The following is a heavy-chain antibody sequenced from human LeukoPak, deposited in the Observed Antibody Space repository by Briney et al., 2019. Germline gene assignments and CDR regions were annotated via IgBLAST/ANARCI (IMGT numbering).Heavy chain of an antibody. CDR1: GFTFSSYW. D-gene: IGHD3-16*02. CDR2: IKQDGSEK. CDR3: ARDRPYDYVWGSYRYDAFDI. V-gene: IGHV3-7*01. Sequence: PGGSLRLSCAASGFTFSSYWMSWVRQAPGKGLEWVANIKQDGSEKYYVDSVKGRSTISRDNAKNSLYLQMNSLRAEDTAVYYCARDRPYDYVWGSYRYDAFDIWGQGTMVTVSS. J-gene: IGHJ3*02.